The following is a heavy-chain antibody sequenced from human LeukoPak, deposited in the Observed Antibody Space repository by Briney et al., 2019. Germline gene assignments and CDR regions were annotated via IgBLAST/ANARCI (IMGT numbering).Heavy chain of an antibody. V-gene: IGHV1-69*04. J-gene: IGHJ4*02. CDR2: IIPILGIA. D-gene: IGHD4-11*01. Sequence: ASEKVSCKASGGTFSSYAISWVRQAPGQGLEWMGRIIPILGIANYAQKFQGRVTITADKSTSTAYMELSSLRSEDTAVYYCARVSVTTVTTDFDYWGQGTLVTVSS. CDR3: ARVSVTTVTTDFDY. CDR1: GGTFSSYA.